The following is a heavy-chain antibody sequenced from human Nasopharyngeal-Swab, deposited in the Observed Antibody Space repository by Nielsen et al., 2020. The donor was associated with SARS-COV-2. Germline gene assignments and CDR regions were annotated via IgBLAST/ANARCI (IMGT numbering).Heavy chain of an antibody. CDR2: IWYDGSNK. D-gene: IGHD1-7*01. CDR3: ARDGGYNWNSEDNYGIDV. CDR1: GFTFSSYG. V-gene: IGHV3-33*01. J-gene: IGHJ6*02. Sequence: GESLKISCAASGFTFSSYGMHWVRQAPGKGLEWVAVIWYDGSNKYYADSVKGRFTISRDNSKNTLYLQMNSLRAEDTAVYYCARDGGYNWNSEDNYGIDVWGQGTTVTVSS.